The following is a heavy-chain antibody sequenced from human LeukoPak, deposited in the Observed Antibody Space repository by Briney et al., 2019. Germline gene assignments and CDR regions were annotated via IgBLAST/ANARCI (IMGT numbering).Heavy chain of an antibody. CDR2: INHSGST. D-gene: IGHD6-13*01. V-gene: IGHV4-34*01. CDR1: GGSFSGYY. Sequence: SETLSLTCAVYGGSFSGYYWSWIRQPPGKGLEWIGEINHSGSTNYNPSLKSRVTISVDTSKNQFSLKLSSVTAADTAVYYCARGRRGQQLPRRYYYYGMDVWGQGTTVTVSS. J-gene: IGHJ6*02. CDR3: ARGRRGQQLPRRYYYYGMDV.